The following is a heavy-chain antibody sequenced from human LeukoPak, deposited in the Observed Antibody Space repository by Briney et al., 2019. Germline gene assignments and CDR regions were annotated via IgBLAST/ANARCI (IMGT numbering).Heavy chain of an antibody. D-gene: IGHD2-21*02. CDR2: IYPGDSDT. CDR1: GYSFTSYW. V-gene: IGHV5-51*01. CDR3: ARLAYCGGDCYSASPDY. J-gene: IGHJ4*02. Sequence: GESLKISCKGSGYSFTSYWIGWVRQMPGKGLEWMGIIYPGDSDTRYSPSFQGQVTISADKSIRTAYLQWSSLKASDTAMYYCARLAYCGGDCYSASPDYWGQGTLVTVSS.